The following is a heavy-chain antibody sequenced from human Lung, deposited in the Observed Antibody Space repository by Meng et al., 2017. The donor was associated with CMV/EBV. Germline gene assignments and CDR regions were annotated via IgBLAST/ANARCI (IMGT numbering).Heavy chain of an antibody. J-gene: IGHJ1*01. CDR3: LRRSGGSE. D-gene: IGHD3-10*01. CDR1: GDYITHHNW. CDR2: IPHRGSS. V-gene: IGHV4-4*03. Sequence: HVALPETGPALVKPLDTLSLTCAVSGDYITHHNWWAWVRQPPGKGLEWIGEIPHRGSSAYNPSLKSRVSMSIDKSKNQFSLKLTSVTAADTAVYHCLRRSGGSEWGQGTLVTVSS.